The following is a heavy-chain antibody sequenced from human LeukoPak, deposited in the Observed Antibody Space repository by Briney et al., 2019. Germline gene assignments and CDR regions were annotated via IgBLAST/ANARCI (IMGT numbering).Heavy chain of an antibody. V-gene: IGHV5-51*01. D-gene: IGHD3-9*01. J-gene: IGHJ4*02. CDR1: GCRFTNCW. CDR2: IYPGDSDT. CDR3: ARGASRYFDWFDY. Sequence: GESLKISCQGSGCRFTNCWIGWVRQMPGKGLEWMGIIYPGDSDTRYIPSFQGQVTISADKSINIAYLQWSILRASDSAFLYCARGASRYFDWFDYWGQGTLVTVSS.